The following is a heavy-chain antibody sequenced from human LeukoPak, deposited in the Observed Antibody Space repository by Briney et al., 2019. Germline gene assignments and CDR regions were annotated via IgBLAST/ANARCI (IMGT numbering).Heavy chain of an antibody. J-gene: IGHJ6*03. CDR1: GGSSTHYY. V-gene: IGHV4-4*07. CDR2: ISTSGNT. CDR3: AGGSSRDYYYMDV. Sequence: PSETLSLTCTVSGGSSTHYYYSWVRQPAGKGLEWIGRISTSGNTNYNPSLRSRVTISVDKSKNLFSLKLSSVTAADTAVYYCAGGSSRDYYYMDVWGKGTTVTVSS.